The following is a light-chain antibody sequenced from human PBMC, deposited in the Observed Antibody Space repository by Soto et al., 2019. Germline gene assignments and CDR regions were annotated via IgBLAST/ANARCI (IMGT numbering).Light chain of an antibody. Sequence: QPVLTQSPSASASLGASVKLTCTLSSGHSSYAIAWHQQQPEKGPRYLMKLNSDGSHSKGDGIPDRFSGSSSGAERYLTIPRLRSRGGADYYCRPWCPGMVVFGGGTKLTVL. V-gene: IGLV4-69*01. J-gene: IGLJ2*01. CDR2: LNSDGSH. CDR1: SGHSSYA. CDR3: RPWCPGMVV.